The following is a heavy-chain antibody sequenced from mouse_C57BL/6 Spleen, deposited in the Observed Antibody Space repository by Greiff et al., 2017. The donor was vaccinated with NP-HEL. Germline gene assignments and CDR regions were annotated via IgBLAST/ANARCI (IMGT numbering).Heavy chain of an antibody. D-gene: IGHD2-2*01. CDR1: GFTFSDYY. J-gene: IGHJ3*01. CDR3: ARGGYDEVAY. CDR2: ISNGGGST. Sequence: EVQLVESGGGLVQPGGSLKLSCAASGFTFSDYYMYWVRQTPEKRLEWVAYISNGGGSTYYPDTVKGRFTISRDNAKNTLYLQMSRLKSEDTAMYYCARGGYDEVAYWGQGTLVTVSA. V-gene: IGHV5-12*01.